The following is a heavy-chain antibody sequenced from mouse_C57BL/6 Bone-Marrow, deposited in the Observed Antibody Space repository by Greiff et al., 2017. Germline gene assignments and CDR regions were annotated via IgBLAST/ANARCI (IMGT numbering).Heavy chain of an antibody. Sequence: EVQLQQSGPELVQPGASVKISCKASGYPFTGYYMNWVKQSPEKSLEWIGEINPTTGGTTYNQKFKGKATLTVDKSSSTAYMQLKSLSSEDSAVYYCARCYYGDPWSFDVWGTGTTVTVS. V-gene: IGHV1-42*01. CDR2: INPTTGGT. J-gene: IGHJ1*03. D-gene: IGHD2-13*01. CDR1: GYPFTGYY. CDR3: ARCYYGDPWSFDV.